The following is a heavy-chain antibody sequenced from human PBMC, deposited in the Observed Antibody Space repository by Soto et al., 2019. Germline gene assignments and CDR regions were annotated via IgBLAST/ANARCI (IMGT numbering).Heavy chain of an antibody. J-gene: IGHJ6*02. V-gene: IGHV4-39*01. CDR3: ARLGVLVYYYGMDV. CDR1: CFTISPSRSY. Sequence: SATLSLTSTLSCFTISPSRSYCGWFRQPPGKGLEWIGSIYYSGSTYYNPSLKSRVTISVDTSKNQFSLKLSSVTAADTAVYYCARLGVLVYYYGMDVWCQGTTVS. D-gene: IGHD2-8*01. CDR2: IYYSGST.